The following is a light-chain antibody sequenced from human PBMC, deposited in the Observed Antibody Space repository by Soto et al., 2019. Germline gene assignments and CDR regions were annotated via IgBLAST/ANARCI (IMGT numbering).Light chain of an antibody. V-gene: IGKV1-9*01. Sequence: DIQLTQSPSFLSASVGDRVTVTCRSSQDISSYLAWYQQKPGKAPKILIYGASTLQSGVPPRFGGSGSGTAITLTISSLQPEDSATYFCQQVHDYPITFGGGTKVDIK. CDR3: QQVHDYPIT. CDR2: GAS. J-gene: IGKJ4*01. CDR1: QDISSY.